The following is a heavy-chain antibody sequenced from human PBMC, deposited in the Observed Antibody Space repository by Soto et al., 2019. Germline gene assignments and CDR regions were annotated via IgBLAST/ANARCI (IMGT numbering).Heavy chain of an antibody. Sequence: LSLTCAVYGGSFSGYYWSWIRQPPGKGLEWIGEINHSGSTNYNPSLKSRVTISVDTSKNQFSLKLSSVTAADTAVYYCARGRSTMVRGVITGYYYYYGMDVWGQGTTVTV. J-gene: IGHJ6*02. CDR3: ARGRSTMVRGVITGYYYYYGMDV. CDR2: INHSGST. CDR1: GGSFSGYY. D-gene: IGHD3-10*01. V-gene: IGHV4-34*01.